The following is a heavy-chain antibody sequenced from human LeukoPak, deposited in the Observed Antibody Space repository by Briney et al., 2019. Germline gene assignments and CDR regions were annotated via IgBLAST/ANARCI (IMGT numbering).Heavy chain of an antibody. CDR2: INPNSGGT. V-gene: IGHV1-2*02. CDR1: GYTFTSYD. J-gene: IGHJ4*02. D-gene: IGHD3-10*01. Sequence: ASVKVSCKASGYTFTSYDINWVRQATGQGLEWMGWINPNSGGTNYAQKFQGRVTMTRDTSISTAYMELSRLRSDDTAVYYCARDMDLGGVRGATDYWGQGTLVTVSS. CDR3: ARDMDLGGVRGATDY.